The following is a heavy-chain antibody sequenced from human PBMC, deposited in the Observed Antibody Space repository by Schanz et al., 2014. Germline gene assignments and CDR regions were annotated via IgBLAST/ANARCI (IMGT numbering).Heavy chain of an antibody. J-gene: IGHJ4*02. CDR3: AKDAENTAMITDYFDY. Sequence: QVQLVESGGGVVQPGRSLRLSCAASGFTFSSYGMHWVRQAPGKGLEWVSFIYIGGNTYYADSVKGRFTISRDNSKNTLYLQMNSLRAEDTAVYYCAKDAENTAMITDYFDYWGQGTLVTVSS. V-gene: IGHV3-NL1*01. CDR2: IYIGGNT. CDR1: GFTFSSYG. D-gene: IGHD5-18*01.